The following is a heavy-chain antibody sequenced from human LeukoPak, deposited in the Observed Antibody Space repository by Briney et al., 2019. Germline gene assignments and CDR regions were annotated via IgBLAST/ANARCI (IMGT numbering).Heavy chain of an antibody. D-gene: IGHD3-22*01. Sequence: GGSLRLSCAASGFTFSSYAMHWVRQTPGKGLEWVAVILYDGSDKYYADSVRGRFTISRDNSKNTVYLQMNSLRAEDTAVYYCARDDSRGSCLDYWGQGTLVAVSA. CDR2: ILYDGSDK. CDR3: ARDDSRGSCLDY. J-gene: IGHJ4*02. CDR1: GFTFSSYA. V-gene: IGHV3-30*04.